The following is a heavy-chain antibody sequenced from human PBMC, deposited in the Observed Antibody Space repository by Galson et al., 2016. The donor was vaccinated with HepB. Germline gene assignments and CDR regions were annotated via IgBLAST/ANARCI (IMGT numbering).Heavy chain of an antibody. CDR1: GGTFSTYA. D-gene: IGHD3-22*01. V-gene: IGHV1-69*04. J-gene: IGHJ4*02. Sequence: SVKVSCKTSGGTFSTYAIIWVRQAPGQGLEWMGRIIPILNIATYAQKFQGRVTITADTSTSTAYLELSSLRSEDTAIDYCARGGSSGYYSTFGFWGQGTLVTVSS. CDR3: ARGGSSGYYSTFGF. CDR2: IIPILNIA.